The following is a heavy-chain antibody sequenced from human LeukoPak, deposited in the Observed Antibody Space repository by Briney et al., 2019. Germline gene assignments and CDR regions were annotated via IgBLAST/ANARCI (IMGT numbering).Heavy chain of an antibody. J-gene: IGHJ4*01. V-gene: IGHV3-30*18. Sequence: GRSPRLSCAASGFTFSSYGMHWVRQAPGKGLEWVAVISYDGSNKYYADSVKGRFTISRDNSKNTLYLQMNSLRAEDTAVYYCAKDHSYDFWSGYLLDYWGQGTLVTVSS. CDR3: AKDHSYDFWSGYLLDY. CDR1: GFTFSSYG. CDR2: ISYDGSNK. D-gene: IGHD3-3*01.